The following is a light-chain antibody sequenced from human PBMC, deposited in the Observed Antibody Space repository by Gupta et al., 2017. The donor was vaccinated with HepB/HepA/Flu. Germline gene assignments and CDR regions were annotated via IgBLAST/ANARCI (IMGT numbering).Light chain of an antibody. CDR1: QSVLYSSNNKDY. Sequence: DIVMTQSPDPPAVSLGERATINCKSSQSVLYSSNNKDYVVWYQQKPGQPPKLLIYWASTRESGVPDRFTGSGSGTDFSLTISNLQAEDVAVYYCQQYYTTPRTFGQGTKVEIK. CDR3: QQYYTTPRT. CDR2: WAS. V-gene: IGKV4-1*01. J-gene: IGKJ1*01.